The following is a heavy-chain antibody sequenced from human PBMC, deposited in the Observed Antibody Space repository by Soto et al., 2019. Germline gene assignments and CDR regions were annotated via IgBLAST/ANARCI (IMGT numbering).Heavy chain of an antibody. D-gene: IGHD3-22*01. CDR3: ARDLGYYDSSGYFDY. J-gene: IGHJ4*02. CDR2: ISSSGSIT. CDR1: GFTFSDYY. V-gene: IGHV3-11*01. Sequence: GGSLRLSCAASGFTFSDYYMSWIRQAPGKGLEWVSYISSSGSITYYADTVKGRFTISRDNAKNSLYLQMNSLRAEDTAVYYCARDLGYYDSSGYFDYWGRGTLVTVSS.